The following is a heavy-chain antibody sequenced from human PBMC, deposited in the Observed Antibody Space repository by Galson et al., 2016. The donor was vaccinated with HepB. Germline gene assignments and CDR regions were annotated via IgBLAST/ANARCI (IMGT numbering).Heavy chain of an antibody. J-gene: IGHJ5*02. Sequence: ETLSLTCTISGASISSRNWWSWVRQSPEKGLEWIGEIFHSGDTNYNPSFKSRATLSVDTSKNQFSLKLSSVTAADTAVYYCARARPVYDILTGYYPNWVDPWGQGTLVTVSS. D-gene: IGHD3-9*01. CDR1: GASISSRNW. CDR3: ARARPVYDILTGYYPNWVDP. CDR2: IFHSGDT. V-gene: IGHV4-4*02.